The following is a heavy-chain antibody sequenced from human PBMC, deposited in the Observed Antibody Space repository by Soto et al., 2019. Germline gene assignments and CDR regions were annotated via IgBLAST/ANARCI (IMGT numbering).Heavy chain of an antibody. CDR1: GYTLTNYA. CDR2: INTFNGNS. J-gene: IGHJ4*02. Sequence: ASVKVSSKASGYTLTNYAISWVRQAPGQGPEWMGWINTFNGNSNYAQKFQGRVTMTTETSTNTAYMVLMSLTSDVTAVYYCARDCTGGSFFCIYWGQGTLVTVSS. D-gene: IGHD2-15*01. CDR3: ARDCTGGSFFCIY. V-gene: IGHV1-18*01.